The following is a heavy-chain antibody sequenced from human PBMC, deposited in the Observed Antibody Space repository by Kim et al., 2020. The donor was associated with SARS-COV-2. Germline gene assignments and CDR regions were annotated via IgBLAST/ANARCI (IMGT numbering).Heavy chain of an antibody. Sequence: PSRKRRVTISVDTSKNQFSLKLSYVTAADTAVYYCARHNTIFGVVIIYFDYWGQGTLVTVSS. V-gene: IGHV4-39*01. CDR3: ARHNTIFGVVIIYFDY. D-gene: IGHD3-3*01. J-gene: IGHJ4*02.